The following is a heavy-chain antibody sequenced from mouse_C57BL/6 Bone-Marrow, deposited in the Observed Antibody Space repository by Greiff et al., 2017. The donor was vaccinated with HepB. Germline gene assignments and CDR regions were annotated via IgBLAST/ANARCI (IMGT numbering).Heavy chain of an antibody. CDR2: ISYDGSN. V-gene: IGHV3-6*01. Sequence: EVQLKESGPGLVKPSQSLSLSCSVTGYSITSGYYWNRIRQFPGNKLECMGYISYDGSNNYNPSLKNRITITRDTSKNQFCLKLNTVTTEDTATYYCARGAAQVTRGYWGQGTTLTVAS. J-gene: IGHJ2*01. CDR1: GYSITSGYY. CDR3: ARGAAQVTRGY. D-gene: IGHD3-2*02.